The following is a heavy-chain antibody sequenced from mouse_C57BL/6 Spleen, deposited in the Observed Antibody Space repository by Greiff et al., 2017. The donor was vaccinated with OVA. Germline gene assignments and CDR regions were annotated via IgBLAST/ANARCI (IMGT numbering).Heavy chain of an antibody. D-gene: IGHD2-5*01. CDR1: GYTFTTYP. CDR2: FHPYNDDT. J-gene: IGHJ3*01. Sequence: VQLQESGAELVKPGASVKMSCKASGYTFTTYPIEWMKQNHGKSLEWIGNFHPYNDDTKYNEKFKGKATLTVEKSSSTVYLELSRLTSDDSAVYYCARRDSNYVAWFAYWGQGTLVTVSA. V-gene: IGHV1-47*01. CDR3: ARRDSNYVAWFAY.